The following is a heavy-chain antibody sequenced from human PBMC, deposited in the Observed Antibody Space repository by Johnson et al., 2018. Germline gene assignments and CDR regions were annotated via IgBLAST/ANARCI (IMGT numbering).Heavy chain of an antibody. CDR2: IFDSGSPT. Sequence: QLVQSGGGLVQPGGSLRLSCVASGFTFSTYVMSWVRQAPGKGLEWVSSIFDSGSPTYYADSVKGRFTISRDNSRNTLYLQMNSLGAEDTAVYYCAKGYDGIYWWFELWGRGTLVTVSS. J-gene: IGHJ2*01. CDR3: AKGYDGIYWWFEL. D-gene: IGHD3-22*01. V-gene: IGHV3-23*04. CDR1: GFTFSTYV.